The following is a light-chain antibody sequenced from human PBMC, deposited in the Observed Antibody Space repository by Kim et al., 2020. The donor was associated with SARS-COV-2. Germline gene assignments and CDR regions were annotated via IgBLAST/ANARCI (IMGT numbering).Light chain of an antibody. Sequence: GQSITISCTGTSSDVGSYTLVSWYQQHPGKAPRVIIYDGSERPSGVSNRFSGSKSGNTASLTISGLQAEDEAAYFCCSYAGSHTWVFGGGTQLTVL. CDR1: SSDVGSYTL. CDR3: CSYAGSHTWV. V-gene: IGLV2-23*01. J-gene: IGLJ3*02. CDR2: DGS.